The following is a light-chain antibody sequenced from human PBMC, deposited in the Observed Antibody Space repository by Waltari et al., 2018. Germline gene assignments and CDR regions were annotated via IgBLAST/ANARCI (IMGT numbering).Light chain of an antibody. CDR2: GAS. J-gene: IGKJ1*01. Sequence: DIVMTQSPNSLAVSLGERATINCKSSQSVLYNSNNKNYLAWYQQKPGQPPKLPIYGASTRESGVPDRFSGSGSGTDFTLSISSLQAEDVAVYYCQQHYISRTFGQGTRVEIK. V-gene: IGKV4-1*01. CDR3: QQHYISRT. CDR1: QSVLYNSNNKNY.